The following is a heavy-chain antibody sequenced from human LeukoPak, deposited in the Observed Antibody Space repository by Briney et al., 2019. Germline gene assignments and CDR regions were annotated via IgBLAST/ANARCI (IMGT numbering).Heavy chain of an antibody. CDR2: ISSSGSTI. D-gene: IGHD3-3*01. J-gene: IGHJ6*02. V-gene: IGHV3-48*03. CDR3: ARGGGFLEWLGWYYYYGMDV. CDR1: GFTFSSYE. Sequence: GGSLRLSCAASGFTFSSYEMNWVRQAPGKGLEWVSYISSSGSTIYYADSVKGRFTISRDNAKNSLYLQMNSLRAEDTAVYYCARGGGFLEWLGWYYYYGMDVWGQGTTVTVSS.